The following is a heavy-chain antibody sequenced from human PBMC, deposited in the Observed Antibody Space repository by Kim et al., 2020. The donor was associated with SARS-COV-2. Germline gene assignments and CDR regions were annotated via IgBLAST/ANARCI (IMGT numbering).Heavy chain of an antibody. CDR2: VYYSGTT. Sequence: ETLSLTCTVSGGSISHYYWNWIRQSPGKKLEWIAYVYYSGTTNYNPSLKSRATISLDISKKQFSLQLTSVTAADTAVYYCARDGAEDDAFVVWGLGTLV. J-gene: IGHJ3*01. CDR1: GGSISHYY. V-gene: IGHV4-59*01. D-gene: IGHD3-16*01. CDR3: ARDGAEDDAFVV.